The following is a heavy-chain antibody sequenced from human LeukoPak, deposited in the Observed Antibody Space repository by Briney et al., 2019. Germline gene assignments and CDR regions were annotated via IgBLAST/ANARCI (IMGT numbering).Heavy chain of an antibody. CDR2: ISGSGGGT. J-gene: IGHJ6*02. D-gene: IGHD2-15*01. Sequence: AGGSLRLSCAASGFTFSSYAMSWVRQAPGKGLEWVSAISGSGGGTYYADSVKGRFTISRDNSKNTLYLQMNSLRAEDTAVYYCARYGRCSGGSCSPYYYYGMDVWGQGTTVTVSS. CDR1: GFTFSSYA. CDR3: ARYGRCSGGSCSPYYYYGMDV. V-gene: IGHV3-23*01.